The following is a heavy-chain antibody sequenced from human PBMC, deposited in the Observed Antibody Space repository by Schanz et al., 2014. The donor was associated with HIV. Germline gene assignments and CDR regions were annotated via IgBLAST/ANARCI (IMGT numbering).Heavy chain of an antibody. CDR3: VRRRRGNYGPFDY. CDR2: IWYDGSNK. D-gene: IGHD1-7*01. V-gene: IGHV3-33*03. CDR1: GFSLRSYD. J-gene: IGHJ4*02. Sequence: QVQLVESGGGVVQPGRSLRLSCAASGFSLRSYDMNWVRQAPGKGLEWEAVIWYDGSNKYYADSVKGRFSLSRDNARDSLSLQMSSLRSEDTAVYYCVRRRRGNYGPFDYWGQGTLVTVSS.